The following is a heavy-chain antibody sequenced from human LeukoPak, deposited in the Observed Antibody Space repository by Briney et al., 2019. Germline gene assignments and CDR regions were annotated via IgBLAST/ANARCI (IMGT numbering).Heavy chain of an antibody. CDR3: ARLTDYYSRHGAPG. CDR2: IYYSGST. Sequence: SETLSLTCTVSGGSISSYYWSWIRQPPGKGLEWIGYIYYSGSTNYNPSLKSRVTISVDTSKNQFSLKLSSVTAADTAVYYCARLTDYYSRHGAPGWGQGTLVTVSS. CDR1: GGSISSYY. J-gene: IGHJ4*02. V-gene: IGHV4-59*12. D-gene: IGHD3-10*01.